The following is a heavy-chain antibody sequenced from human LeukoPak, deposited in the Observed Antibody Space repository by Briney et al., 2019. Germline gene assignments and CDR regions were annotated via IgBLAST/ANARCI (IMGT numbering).Heavy chain of an antibody. CDR1: GGTFSSYA. J-gene: IGHJ3*02. D-gene: IGHD3-9*01. Sequence: VASVTVSCTASGGTFSSYAISWVRQAPGQGLEWMGGIIPIFGTANYAQKFQGRVTITADKSTSTAYMELSSLRSEDTAVYYCARLYYDILTGYYHVPAFDIWGQGTMVTVSS. CDR2: IIPIFGTA. CDR3: ARLYYDILTGYYHVPAFDI. V-gene: IGHV1-69*06.